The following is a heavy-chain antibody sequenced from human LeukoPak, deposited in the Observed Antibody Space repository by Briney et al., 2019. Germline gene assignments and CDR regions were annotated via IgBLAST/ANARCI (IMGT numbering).Heavy chain of an antibody. Sequence: GGSLRLSCAASGFTFSSYSMNWVRQAPGKGLEWVSSISSSSSYIYYADSVKGRFTISRDNAKNSLYLQMNSLRAEDTAVYYCARDLEGIVATISDYWGQGTLVTVSS. J-gene: IGHJ4*02. CDR2: ISSSSSYI. V-gene: IGHV3-21*01. CDR1: GFTFSSYS. CDR3: ARDLEGIVATISDY. D-gene: IGHD5-12*01.